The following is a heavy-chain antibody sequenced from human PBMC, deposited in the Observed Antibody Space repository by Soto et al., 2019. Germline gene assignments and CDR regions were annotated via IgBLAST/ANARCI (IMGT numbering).Heavy chain of an antibody. J-gene: IGHJ4*02. CDR2: IYYSGST. CDR1: GGSISSGGYY. Sequence: QVQLQESGPGLVKPSQTLSLTCTVSGGSISSGGYYWSWIRQHPGKGLEWIGYIYYSGSTYYNPSLQSRVTISVDTSKNQFSLNLSSVTAADTAVYYCARVVLPYYDSSGYPAYWGQGNLVTVSS. V-gene: IGHV4-31*03. CDR3: ARVVLPYYDSSGYPAY. D-gene: IGHD3-22*01.